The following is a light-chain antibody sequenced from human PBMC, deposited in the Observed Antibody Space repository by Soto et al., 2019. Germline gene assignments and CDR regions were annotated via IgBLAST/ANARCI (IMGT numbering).Light chain of an antibody. CDR2: DAP. J-gene: IGKJ4*01. CDR1: QSISSNS. Sequence: EIVLTQSPATLSLSPGERATLSCGASQSISSNSLAWYQQKPGLAPRLLIYDAPSRATGIPDRFSGSGSGTDFTLTISRLEPEDFVVYYCHQYCSSLTFGGGTKVEIK. V-gene: IGKV3D-20*01. CDR3: HQYCSSLT.